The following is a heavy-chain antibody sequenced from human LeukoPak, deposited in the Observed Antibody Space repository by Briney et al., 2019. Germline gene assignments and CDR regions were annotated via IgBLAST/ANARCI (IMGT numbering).Heavy chain of an antibody. CDR2: IYTGGST. Sequence: PGGSLRLSCAVSGFTVSSNYMSWVRHAPGKGLEWVSVIYTGGSTYYADSVKGRFTVSRDNSKNTLYLQMNSLRAEDTAVYYCARDRNAAATDYWGQGTLVTVSS. D-gene: IGHD6-13*01. J-gene: IGHJ4*02. CDR1: GFTVSSNY. CDR3: ARDRNAAATDY. V-gene: IGHV3-66*01.